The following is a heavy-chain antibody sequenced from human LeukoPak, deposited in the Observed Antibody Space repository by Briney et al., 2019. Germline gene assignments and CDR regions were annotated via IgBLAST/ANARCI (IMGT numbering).Heavy chain of an antibody. CDR2: ISRSSKAR. J-gene: IGHJ4*02. CDR1: GFNFSTYT. CDR3: ATYCSSDSCYSPAP. V-gene: IGHV3-48*01. D-gene: IGHD2-2*01. Sequence: PGGSLRLSCAASGFNFSTYTVNWVRQAPGKGLEWISYISRSSKARYYADSVKGRFTISRDNVKSSLYLQMNSLRAEDTAAYYCATYCSSDSCYSPAPWGRGTRVTVSS.